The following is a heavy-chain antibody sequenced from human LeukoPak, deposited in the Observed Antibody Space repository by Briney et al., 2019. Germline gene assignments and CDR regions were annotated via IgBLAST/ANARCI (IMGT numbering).Heavy chain of an antibody. CDR1: GGSISSSSYY. CDR2: IYYSGSS. Sequence: SESLCLTCTVSGGSISSSSYYWGWIPQPPGRGLEWIGSIYYSGSSYYNPSLKSRVTISVDTSKTQFSLKLSSVTAADTAVYCCANRIQLWNYWGQGTLVTVSS. CDR3: ANRIQLWNY. D-gene: IGHD5-18*01. V-gene: IGHV4-39*07. J-gene: IGHJ4*02.